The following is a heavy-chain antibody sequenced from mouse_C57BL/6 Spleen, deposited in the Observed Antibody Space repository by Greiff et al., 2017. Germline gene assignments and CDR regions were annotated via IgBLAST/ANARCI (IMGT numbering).Heavy chain of an antibody. J-gene: IGHJ1*03. CDR1: GYTFTSYG. D-gene: IGHD1-1*01. CDR3: ARQRDYYGSSHWYFEV. V-gene: IGHV1-81*01. Sequence: QVQLQQSGAELARPGASVKLSCKASGYTFTSYGISWVKQRTGQGLEWIVEIYPRSGNTYYNEKFKGKATLTADKSSSTAYMELRSLTSEDSAVYFCARQRDYYGSSHWYFEVWGTGTTVTVSS. CDR2: IYPRSGNT.